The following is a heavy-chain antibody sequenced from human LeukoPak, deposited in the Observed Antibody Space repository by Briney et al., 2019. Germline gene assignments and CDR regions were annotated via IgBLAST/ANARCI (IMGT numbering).Heavy chain of an antibody. Sequence: GGPLRLSCSASEFTFSNYAMHWVRQAPGKGLQYVSLISSNGGSTYYADSVKSRFTMSRDNSKNTLYLQMSSLRIGDTAVYYCVKGVGGTAAFDIWGQGTMVTVSS. V-gene: IGHV3-64D*06. D-gene: IGHD1-26*01. CDR3: VKGVGGTAAFDI. J-gene: IGHJ3*02. CDR2: ISSNGGST. CDR1: EFTFSNYA.